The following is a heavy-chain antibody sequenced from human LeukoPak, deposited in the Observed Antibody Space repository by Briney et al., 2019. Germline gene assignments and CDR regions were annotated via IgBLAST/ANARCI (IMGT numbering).Heavy chain of an antibody. Sequence: GGSLRLSCAASGFTFSSYAMSWVHQAPGKGLEWVSAISGSGGSTYYADSVKGRFTISRDNSKNTLYLQMNSLRAEDTAVYYCAKAMVGATVAFDIWGQGTMVTVSS. CDR3: AKAMVGATVAFDI. D-gene: IGHD1-26*01. CDR2: ISGSGGST. J-gene: IGHJ3*02. CDR1: GFTFSSYA. V-gene: IGHV3-23*01.